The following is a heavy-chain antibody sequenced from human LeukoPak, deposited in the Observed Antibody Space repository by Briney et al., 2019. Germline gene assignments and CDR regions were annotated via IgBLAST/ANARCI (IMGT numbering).Heavy chain of an antibody. CDR1: GFTFSNHA. V-gene: IGHV3-23*01. CDR3: ATDRGWRTSGYYLYYFEY. Sequence: PGGSLRLSCVASGFTFSNHAMTWVRQAPGKGLEWVSAISADAVDTFYAPSVKGRFTISRDNSKNTLYLQINSLRAEDTAVYYCATDRGWRTSGYYLYYFEYWGQGTLVTFSS. J-gene: IGHJ4*02. D-gene: IGHD3-3*01. CDR2: ISADAVDT.